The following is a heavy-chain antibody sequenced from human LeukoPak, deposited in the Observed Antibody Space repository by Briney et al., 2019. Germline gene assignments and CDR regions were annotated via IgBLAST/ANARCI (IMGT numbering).Heavy chain of an antibody. CDR3: ATAITIFGVVITNFDY. CDR1: GYTLTELS. CDR2: FDPEDGET. Sequence: ASVKVSCKVSGYTLTELSMHWVRQAPGKGLEWMGGFDPEDGETIYAQKFQGRVTMTEDTSTDTAYVELSSLRSEDTAVYYCATAITIFGVVITNFDYWGQGTLVTVSS. V-gene: IGHV1-24*01. D-gene: IGHD3-3*01. J-gene: IGHJ4*02.